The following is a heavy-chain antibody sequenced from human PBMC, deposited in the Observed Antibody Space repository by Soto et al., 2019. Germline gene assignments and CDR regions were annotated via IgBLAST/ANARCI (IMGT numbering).Heavy chain of an antibody. CDR2: INAGNGNT. CDR1: GYTFTSYT. Sequence: QVQLVQSGAEVKKPGASVKGSCKASGYTFTSYTMHWVRQAPGQRLEWMGWINAGNGNTKYSQKFQGRVTITRDTSASTAYMELSSPRSEDTAVYYCARGLTMVRGVILDAFVIWGQGTMVTVSS. V-gene: IGHV1-3*01. CDR3: ARGLTMVRGVILDAFVI. J-gene: IGHJ3*02. D-gene: IGHD3-10*01.